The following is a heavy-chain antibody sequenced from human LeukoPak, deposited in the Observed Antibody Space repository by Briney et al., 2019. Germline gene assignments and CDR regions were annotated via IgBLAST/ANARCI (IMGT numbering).Heavy chain of an antibody. CDR1: GFTFSSYE. Sequence: GGSLRLSCAASGFTFSSYEMNWFRQAPGKGLEWVSYISGGGSIIDYADSVRGRFTISRDNTKNSLYLQMNSLRAEDTATYFCARDAVISTEVLLTARDYFDCWGQGTRVTVSS. D-gene: IGHD4-11*01. J-gene: IGHJ4*02. V-gene: IGHV3-48*03. CDR2: ISGGGSII. CDR3: ARDAVISTEVLLTARDYFDC.